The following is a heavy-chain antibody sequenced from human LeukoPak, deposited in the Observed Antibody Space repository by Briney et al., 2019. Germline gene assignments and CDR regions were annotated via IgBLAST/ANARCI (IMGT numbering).Heavy chain of an antibody. D-gene: IGHD3-10*01. CDR1: GSTFGDYA. CDR2: IRSKAYGGTT. J-gene: IGHJ4*02. V-gene: IGHV3-49*03. Sequence: GGSLRLSCTASGSTFGDYAMSWFRQAPGKGLEWVGFIRSKAYGGTTEYAASVKGRFTISGDDSKSIAYLQMNSLKTEDTAVYYCTREIVNDYYGSGSYFDYWGQGTLVTVPS. CDR3: TREIVNDYYGSGSYFDY.